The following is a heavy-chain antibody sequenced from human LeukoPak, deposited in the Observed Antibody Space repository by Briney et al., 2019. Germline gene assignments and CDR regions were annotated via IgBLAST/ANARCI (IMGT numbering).Heavy chain of an antibody. CDR3: TRYGSGTYLREFDY. CDR1: GFIFSSYS. Sequence: GGSQRLSCAASGFIFSSYSMNWVRQAPGKGLEWVSTISGSGGTTYSADSVKGRFTISRDNSKNTLYLQMNSLRAEDTAVYYCTRYGSGTYLREFDYWGQGTLVTVSS. CDR2: ISGSGGTT. V-gene: IGHV3-23*01. D-gene: IGHD3-10*01. J-gene: IGHJ4*02.